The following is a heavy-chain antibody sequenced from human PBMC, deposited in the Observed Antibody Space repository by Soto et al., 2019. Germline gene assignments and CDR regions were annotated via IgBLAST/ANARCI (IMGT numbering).Heavy chain of an antibody. D-gene: IGHD6-13*01. CDR3: ARVSRYSSSWYYYYYGMDV. CDR1: GGTFSSYA. CDR2: IIPILGIA. V-gene: IGHV1-69*10. Sequence: ASVKVSCKASGGTFSSYAISWVRQAPGQGLEWMGGIIPILGIANYAQKFQGRVTITADKSTSTAYMELSSLRSEDTAVYYCARVSRYSSSWYYYYYGMDVWGQGTTVTVSS. J-gene: IGHJ6*02.